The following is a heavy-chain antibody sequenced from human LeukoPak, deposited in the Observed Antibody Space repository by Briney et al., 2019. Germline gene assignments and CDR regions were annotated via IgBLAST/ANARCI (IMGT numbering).Heavy chain of an antibody. Sequence: GGTLRLSCAVSGFTFRSYAMNWVRQGPGKGLEWVSTMSASDAGTYYADSVKGRFTISRDNSKNTLFLQMNSLRADDTAIYYCAKAYIVVVPAAYIDYWGQGTLVTVSS. J-gene: IGHJ4*02. CDR3: AKAYIVVVPAAYIDY. CDR2: MSASDAGT. CDR1: GFTFRSYA. V-gene: IGHV3-23*01. D-gene: IGHD2-2*01.